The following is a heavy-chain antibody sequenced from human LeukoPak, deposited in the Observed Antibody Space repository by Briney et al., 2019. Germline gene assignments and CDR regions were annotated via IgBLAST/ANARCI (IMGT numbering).Heavy chain of an antibody. CDR2: IKEDGARE. V-gene: IGHV3-7*01. J-gene: IGHJ5*02. CDR3: TRDGWGNVLDL. CDR1: GFNFGSYW. D-gene: IGHD2-8*02. Sequence: GGSLRLSCAASGFNFGSYWMSWVRQAPGKGLEWVAHIKEDGARENYVGSVKGRFTISRDNAKNALYLQMNNLRAEDTAPYFCTRDGWGNVLDLWGQGTLVTVSS.